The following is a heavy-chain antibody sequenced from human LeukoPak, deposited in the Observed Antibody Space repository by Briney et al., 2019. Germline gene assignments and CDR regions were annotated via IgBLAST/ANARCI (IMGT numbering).Heavy chain of an antibody. Sequence: GGSLRLSCAASGFTFISYPMIWVRQTPGKGLEWLSYISPSGNSLYYADSVKGRFTISRDNAKSSLYLQMNSLRVEDTAVYYCARDRAGGSGIMAYDYWGQGTLVTVSS. J-gene: IGHJ4*02. CDR2: ISPSGNSL. V-gene: IGHV3-48*04. D-gene: IGHD3-10*01. CDR3: ARDRAGGSGIMAYDY. CDR1: GFTFISYP.